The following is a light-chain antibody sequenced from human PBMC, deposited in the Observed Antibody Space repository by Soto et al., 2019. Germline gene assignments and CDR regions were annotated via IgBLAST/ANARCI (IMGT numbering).Light chain of an antibody. V-gene: IGKV1-5*03. CDR1: QSFSSW. J-gene: IGKJ1*01. CDR2: KAS. CDR3: QQYNSYPST. Sequence: DIQMTQSPSTLSASVGDRVTITCRASQSFSSWLAWYQQKPGKAPKVLIYKASSLESGVPSRFSGSGSGTEFTLTISSLQPDDFATYYCQQYNSYPSTFGQGTKVEIK.